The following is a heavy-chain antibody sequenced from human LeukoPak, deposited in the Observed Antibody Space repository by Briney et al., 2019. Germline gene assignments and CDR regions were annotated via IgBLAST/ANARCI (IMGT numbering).Heavy chain of an antibody. D-gene: IGHD1-26*01. CDR1: GFTFSNYG. CDR3: ARDVEPRGSFPTYYYYYGMDV. CDR2: ISSSSSYI. Sequence: GGSLRLSCAASGFTFSNYGMHWVRQAPGKGLEWVSSISSSSSYIYYADSVKGRFTISRDNAKNSLYLQMNSLRAEDTAVYYCARDVEPRGSFPTYYYYYGMDVWGQGTTVTVSS. V-gene: IGHV3-21*01. J-gene: IGHJ6*02.